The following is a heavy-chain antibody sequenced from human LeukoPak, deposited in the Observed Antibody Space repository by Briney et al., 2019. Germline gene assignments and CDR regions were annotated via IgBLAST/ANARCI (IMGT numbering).Heavy chain of an antibody. Sequence: QPGRSLRLSCAASGFTFSSYWMHWVRQAPGKGLVWVSRINSDGSTTSYADSVMGRFTISRDNAKNTLYLQMNSLRAEDTAVYYCARVIYSGWEGELSDWGQGTLVTVSS. V-gene: IGHV3-74*01. CDR2: INSDGSTT. CDR1: GFTFSSYW. D-gene: IGHD6-19*01. CDR3: ARVIYSGWEGELSD. J-gene: IGHJ4*02.